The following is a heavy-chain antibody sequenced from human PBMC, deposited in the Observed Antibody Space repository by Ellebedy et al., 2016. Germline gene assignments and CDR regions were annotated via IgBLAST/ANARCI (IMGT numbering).Heavy chain of an antibody. D-gene: IGHD2-8*02. CDR2: ISYSGST. CDR1: GDSVSSDFYF. Sequence: SETLSLTCTVSGDSVSSDFYFWSWIRQPPGKGLECIGDISYSGSTNYNPSLRSRVTISVDTSKNQFSLRLASVTAADTAVYYCARFREGGLSTGFDYWGQGILITVSS. CDR3: ARFREGGLSTGFDY. J-gene: IGHJ4*02. V-gene: IGHV4-61*01.